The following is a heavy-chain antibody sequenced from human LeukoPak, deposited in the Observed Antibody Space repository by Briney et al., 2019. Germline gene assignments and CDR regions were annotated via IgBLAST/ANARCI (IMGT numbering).Heavy chain of an antibody. V-gene: IGHV4-59*01. CDR1: GGSISSYY. D-gene: IGHD1-26*01. CDR2: IYCSGST. CDR3: ARALYSGSYYYFDY. J-gene: IGHJ4*02. Sequence: SETLSLTCTVSGGSISSYYWSWIRQPPGKGLEWIGYIYCSGSTNYNPSLKSRVTISVDTSKNQFSLRLSSVTAADTAVYYCARALYSGSYYYFDYWGQGTLVTVSS.